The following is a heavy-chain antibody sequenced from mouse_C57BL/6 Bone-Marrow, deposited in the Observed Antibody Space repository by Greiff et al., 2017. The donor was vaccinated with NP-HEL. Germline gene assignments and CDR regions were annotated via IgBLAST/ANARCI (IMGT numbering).Heavy chain of an antibody. CDR2: INPNNGGT. CDR1: GYTFTDYN. J-gene: IGHJ3*01. Sequence: EVHLVESGPELVKPGASVKIPCKASGYTFTDYNMDWVKQSHGKSLEWIGEINPNNGGTIYNQKFKGKATLTVDKSSSPAYMELRSLTSEDTAVYYCASRAGTGFAYWGQGTLVTVSA. CDR3: ASRAGTGFAY. V-gene: IGHV1-18*01. D-gene: IGHD3-3*01.